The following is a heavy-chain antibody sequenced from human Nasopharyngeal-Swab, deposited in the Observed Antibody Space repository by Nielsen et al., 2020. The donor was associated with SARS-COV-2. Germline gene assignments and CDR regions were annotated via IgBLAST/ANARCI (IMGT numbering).Heavy chain of an antibody. J-gene: IGHJ4*02. V-gene: IGHV3-48*04. CDR3: AREGRWELPVPFDY. CDR2: ISSSSTI. Sequence: GGSLRLSCAASGFTFSSYSMNWVRQAPGKGLEWVSYISSSSTIYYADSVKGRFTISRDNAKNSLYLQMNSLRAEDTAVYYCAREGRWELPVPFDYWGQGTPVTVSS. D-gene: IGHD1-26*01. CDR1: GFTFSSYS.